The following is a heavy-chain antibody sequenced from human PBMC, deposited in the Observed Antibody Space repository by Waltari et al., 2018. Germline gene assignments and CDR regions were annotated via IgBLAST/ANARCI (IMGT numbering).Heavy chain of an antibody. V-gene: IGHV4-61*02. J-gene: IGHJ4*02. CDR3: ARGLLWFGELKNFDY. D-gene: IGHD3-10*01. CDR1: GGSISSGRYY. Sequence: QVQLQESGPGLVKPSQTLSLTCTVFGGSISSGRYYWSWIRQPAGKGLECIGHIDTRGGPNYTPPRKSRVAVSIDTSKNQFSLKLSSVTAADTAVYYCARGLLWFGELKNFDYWGQGTLVTVSS. CDR2: IDTRGGP.